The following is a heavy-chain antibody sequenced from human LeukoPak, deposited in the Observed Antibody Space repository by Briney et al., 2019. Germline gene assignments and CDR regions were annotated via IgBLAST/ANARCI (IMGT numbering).Heavy chain of an antibody. Sequence: SETLSLTSTVSGGSISSGSYYWSWIRQPAGKGLEWIGHIYTSGSTNYNPSLKSRVTISVDTSKNQFSLKLSSVTAADTAVYYCARDPAGLQYYYYYMDVWGKGTTVTVSS. J-gene: IGHJ6*03. CDR3: ARDPAGLQYYYYYMDV. D-gene: IGHD4-11*01. CDR1: GGSISSGSYY. V-gene: IGHV4-61*09. CDR2: IYTSGST.